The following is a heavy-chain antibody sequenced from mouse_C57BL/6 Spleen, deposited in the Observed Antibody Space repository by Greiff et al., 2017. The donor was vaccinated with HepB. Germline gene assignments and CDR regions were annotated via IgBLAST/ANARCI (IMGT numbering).Heavy chain of an antibody. V-gene: IGHV14-4*01. Sequence: EVQLQQSGAELVRPGASVKLSCTASGFNIKDDYMHWVKQRPEQGLEWIGWIDPENGDTEYASKFQGKATITADTSSNTAYLQLSSLTSEDTAVYYCLYYGSSPYYFDYWGQGTTLTVSS. CDR1: GFNIKDDY. D-gene: IGHD1-1*01. J-gene: IGHJ2*01. CDR3: LYYGSSPYYFDY. CDR2: IDPENGDT.